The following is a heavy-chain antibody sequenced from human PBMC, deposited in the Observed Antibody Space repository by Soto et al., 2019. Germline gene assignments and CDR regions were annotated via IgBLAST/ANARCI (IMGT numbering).Heavy chain of an antibody. V-gene: IGHV4-59*08. Sequence: SETLSLTCIVSGGSISSDYWSWIRQPPGKGLEWIGYIDYSGSTNYNPSLKSRVTISVDTSKNQFSLKLNSVTAADTAVYYCARHGATYESSGYYPYYFDYWGQGTLVTVS. D-gene: IGHD3-22*01. CDR2: IDYSGST. CDR1: GGSISSDY. CDR3: ARHGATYESSGYYPYYFDY. J-gene: IGHJ4*02.